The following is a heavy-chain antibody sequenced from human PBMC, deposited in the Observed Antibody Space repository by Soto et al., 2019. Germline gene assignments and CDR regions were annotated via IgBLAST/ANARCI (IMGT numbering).Heavy chain of an antibody. V-gene: IGHV3-66*01. CDR3: AGDSTDGDFVDAFDV. D-gene: IGHD4-17*01. CDR2: IYSGGTT. Sequence: ELQLVESGGGLVQPGGSLRLSCAASGFSVSINYVNWVRRAPGKGLEWVSVIYSGGTTHYADSVKGRFTISRDTSKNTLYLQMNSLRVEDTAVYYCAGDSTDGDFVDAFDVWGQGTMVTVSS. J-gene: IGHJ3*01. CDR1: GFSVSINY.